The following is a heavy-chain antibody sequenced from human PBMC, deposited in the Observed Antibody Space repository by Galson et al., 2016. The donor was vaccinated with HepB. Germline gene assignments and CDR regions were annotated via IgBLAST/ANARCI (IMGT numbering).Heavy chain of an antibody. CDR3: ARSGSYQLLDS. V-gene: IGHV3-72*01. CDR2: IRKKVNSYTT. D-gene: IGHD1-26*01. J-gene: IGHJ5*01. CDR1: GFIFSGFG. Sequence: SLRLSCAASGFIFSGFGMDWVRQASGKGLEWVGRIRKKVNSYTTEYAASVKGRFTISRDDSKNTMYLQMNSLQTEDTALYYCARSGSYQLLDSWGHGTLVTVSS.